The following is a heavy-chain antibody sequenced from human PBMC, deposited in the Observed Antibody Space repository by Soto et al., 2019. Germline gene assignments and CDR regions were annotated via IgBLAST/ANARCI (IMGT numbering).Heavy chain of an antibody. J-gene: IGHJ6*02. CDR2: IYYSRTT. Sequence: PSETLSLTCTVSGDSITSSNYFWGWIRQPQGQGLEWIGSIYYSRTTNYNPSLKSPVTIAVDTSKNQFSLKLSSVTAADTAVYYCARHETRYSGSYYYFYGMDVWGQGTPVTVYS. CDR1: GDSITSSNYF. V-gene: IGHV4-39*01. CDR3: ARHETRYSGSYYYFYGMDV. D-gene: IGHD1-26*01.